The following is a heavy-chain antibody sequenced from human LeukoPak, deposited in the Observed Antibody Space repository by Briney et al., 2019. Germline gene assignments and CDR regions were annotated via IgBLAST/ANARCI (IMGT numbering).Heavy chain of an antibody. CDR1: GFTFSSYS. J-gene: IGHJ4*02. D-gene: IGHD6-19*01. CDR2: ISSSSSTI. CDR3: ARDLPSGWYYFDY. V-gene: IGHV3-48*04. Sequence: GGSLRLSCAASGFTFSSYSMNWVRQAPGKGLERVSYISSSSSTIYYADSVKGRFTISRDNAKNSLYLQMNSLRAEDTAVYYCARDLPSGWYYFDYWGQGTLVTVSS.